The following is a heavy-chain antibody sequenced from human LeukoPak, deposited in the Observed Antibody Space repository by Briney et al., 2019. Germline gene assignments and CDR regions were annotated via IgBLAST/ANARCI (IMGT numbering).Heavy chain of an antibody. CDR3: ARSQVGARDFDY. D-gene: IGHD1-26*01. CDR2: INTDGTTI. V-gene: IGHV3-74*01. J-gene: IGHJ4*02. Sequence: GSLRLSCAASGFTFSSYAMSWVRQAPGRGLEWVSRINTDGTTISYADSVKGRFTISRDNAKNTLSLQMNSLRAEDTAVYYCARSQVGARDFDYWGQGTLVTVSS. CDR1: GFTFSSYA.